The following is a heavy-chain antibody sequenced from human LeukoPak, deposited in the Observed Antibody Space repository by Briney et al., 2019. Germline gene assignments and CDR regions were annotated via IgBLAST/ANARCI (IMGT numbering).Heavy chain of an antibody. CDR1: GFTVSSTY. V-gene: IGHV3-21*01. D-gene: IGHD2-8*02. CDR3: ARVAVSGPTGWFDS. Sequence: PGGSLRLSCAASGFTVSSTYMSWVRQAPGKGLEWVSSISSTSAYIHYADSVKGRFTISRDNVDNVVYLEMDSLGAEDTATYYCARVAVSGPTGWFDSWGQGTLVIVSS. J-gene: IGHJ5*01. CDR2: ISSTSAYI.